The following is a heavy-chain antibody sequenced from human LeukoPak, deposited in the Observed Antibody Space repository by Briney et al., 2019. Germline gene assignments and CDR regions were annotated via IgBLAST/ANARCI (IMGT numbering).Heavy chain of an antibody. D-gene: IGHD6-19*01. V-gene: IGHV3-7*03. CDR2: IKNDGAVK. CDR3: AKEDSSGWYP. Sequence: GGPLCLSCAASGLTLSYNWWTWFRQAPGKGLEWVANIKNDGAVKNYVDSVKGRFTISRDNAKNSLYLQMNSLRAEDTALYYCAKEDSSGWYPWGQGTLVTVSS. CDR1: GLTLSYNW. J-gene: IGHJ5*02.